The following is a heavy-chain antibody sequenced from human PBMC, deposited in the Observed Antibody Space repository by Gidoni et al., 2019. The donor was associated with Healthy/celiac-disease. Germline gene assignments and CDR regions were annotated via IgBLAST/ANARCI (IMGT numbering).Heavy chain of an antibody. CDR3: ASTGDGDYGYFDY. V-gene: IGHV1-46*01. CDR1: GYTFTSYY. Sequence: QVQLVQSVAEWKTPGASVKVSCKAYGYTFTSYYMHWVRQAPGQGLEWMGIIKPSGGSTSYAQKFQGRVTMTRDTSTSTVYMELSSLRSEDTAVYYCASTGDGDYGYFDYWGQGTLVTVSS. D-gene: IGHD4-17*01. J-gene: IGHJ4*02. CDR2: IKPSGGST.